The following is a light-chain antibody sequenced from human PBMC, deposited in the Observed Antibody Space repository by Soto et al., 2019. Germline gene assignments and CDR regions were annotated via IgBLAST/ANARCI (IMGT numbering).Light chain of an antibody. CDR1: QGINTW. CDR3: QQSDTLPIT. J-gene: IGKJ4*01. Sequence: DLQMTQSPSSVSAFVGDRVTITCRASQGINTWLAWYQQKPGKAPKLLMYSASILHTGVSSRFTGGGSGTEFTLTINSLQPEDFATYYCQQSDTLPITFGGGTKVEI. CDR2: SAS. V-gene: IGKV1-12*01.